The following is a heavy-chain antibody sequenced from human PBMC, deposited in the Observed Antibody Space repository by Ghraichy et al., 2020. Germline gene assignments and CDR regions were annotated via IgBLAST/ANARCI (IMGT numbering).Heavy chain of an antibody. V-gene: IGHV3-30*18. Sequence: GGSLRLSCAASGFTFSSYGMHWVRQAPGKGLEWVAVISYDGSNKYYADSVKGRFTISRDNSKNTLYLQMNSLRAEDTAVYYCAKDGRQNVLLWFGDLDYWGQGTLVTVSS. CDR1: GFTFSSYG. CDR3: AKDGRQNVLLWFGDLDY. CDR2: ISYDGSNK. J-gene: IGHJ4*02. D-gene: IGHD3-10*01.